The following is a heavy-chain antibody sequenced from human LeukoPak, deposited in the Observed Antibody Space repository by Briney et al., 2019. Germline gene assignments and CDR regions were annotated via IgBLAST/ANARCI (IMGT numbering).Heavy chain of an antibody. J-gene: IGHJ4*02. V-gene: IGHV3-11*04. D-gene: IGHD3-22*01. CDR3: ARGSTNYYDSSGYYPA. CDR2: MSTSDSPI. Sequence: PGGSLRLSCAASGFTFSDYYMSWIRQAPGKGLEWVSYMSTSDSPIYYTDSVKGRFTISRDNAKNSLYLQMNSLRAEDTAVYYCARGSTNYYDSSGYYPAWGQGTLVTVSS. CDR1: GFTFSDYY.